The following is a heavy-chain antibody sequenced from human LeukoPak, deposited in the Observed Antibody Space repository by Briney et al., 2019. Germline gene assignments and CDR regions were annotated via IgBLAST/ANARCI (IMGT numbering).Heavy chain of an antibody. CDR2: IKSKTDGGTT. Sequence: GGSLRLSCAASGFTFSNAWMSWVRQAPGKGLDWVGRIKSKTDGGTTDYAAPVKGSFTISRDDSKNTLYLQMNSLKIEDAAVYYCTTDLVAGIYWGQGTLVTVSS. CDR3: TTDLVAGIY. CDR1: GFTFSNAW. V-gene: IGHV3-15*01. D-gene: IGHD2-15*01. J-gene: IGHJ4*02.